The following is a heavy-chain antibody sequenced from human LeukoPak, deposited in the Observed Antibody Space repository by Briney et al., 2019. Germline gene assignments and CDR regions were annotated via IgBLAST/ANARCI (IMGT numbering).Heavy chain of an antibody. V-gene: IGHV1-8*01. CDR2: MNPNSGNT. CDR3: ARAAGLEQWLVFDY. CDR1: GYTFTSYD. D-gene: IGHD6-19*01. J-gene: IGHJ4*02. Sequence: ASVKVSCKASGYTFTSYDINWVRQATGQGLEWMGWMNPNSGNTGYAQKFQGRVTMTRNTSISTAYMELSSLRSEDTAVYYCARAAGLEQWLVFDYWGQGTLVTVSS.